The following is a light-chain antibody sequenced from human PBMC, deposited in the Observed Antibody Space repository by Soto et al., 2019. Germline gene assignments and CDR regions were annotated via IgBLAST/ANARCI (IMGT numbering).Light chain of an antibody. CDR1: QSVSSSY. CDR3: QQHGSSFT. CDR2: GAS. J-gene: IGKJ3*01. Sequence: EIVLTQSPGTLSLSPGERATRSCRASQSVSSSYLAWYQQKPGQAPRLLIYGASGRATGIPDRFSGSGSGTDFTLTISRLEPEDFAVYYCQQHGSSFTFGPGTKVDIK. V-gene: IGKV3-20*01.